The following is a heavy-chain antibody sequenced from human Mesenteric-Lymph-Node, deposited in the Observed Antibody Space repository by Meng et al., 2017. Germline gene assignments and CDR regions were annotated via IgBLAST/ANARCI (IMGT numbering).Heavy chain of an antibody. CDR1: GFPFSSYA. CDR2: IWHDGSNK. J-gene: IGHJ4*02. CDR3: ARDLDY. V-gene: IGHV3-33*01. Sequence: GESLKISCAASGFPFSSYAMNWVRQAPGKGLEWVSVIWHDGSNKYYADSMKGRFTNSRDNSENTLYLQMNSLRAEDTAVYYCARDLDYWGQGTLVTVSS.